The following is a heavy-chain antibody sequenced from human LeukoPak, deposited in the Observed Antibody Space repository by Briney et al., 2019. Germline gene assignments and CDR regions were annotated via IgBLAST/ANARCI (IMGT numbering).Heavy chain of an antibody. D-gene: IGHD4-17*01. CDR2: IYYSGST. V-gene: IGHV4-39*01. CDR3: ARYDYGDPREAFDI. Sequence: SETLSLTCTVSGGSISSSSYYWGWIRPPPGKGLEWIGSIYYSGSTYYNPSLKSRVTISVDTSKNQFSLKLSSVTAADTAVYYCARYDYGDPREAFDIWGQGTMVTVSS. J-gene: IGHJ3*02. CDR1: GGSISSSSYY.